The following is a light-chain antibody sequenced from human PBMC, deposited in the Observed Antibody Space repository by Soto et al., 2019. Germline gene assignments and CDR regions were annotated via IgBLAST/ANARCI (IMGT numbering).Light chain of an antibody. Sequence: DIQITHSPSTPSAFLGDRVTLTFRASQSVSTWLAWYQQRPGKAPKLLIHDASSLERGVPSRFSGSGSGTEFTLTISSLQPDDFAAYYCQQYDTYPSTFGQGTKVDIK. V-gene: IGKV1-5*01. CDR3: QQYDTYPST. CDR1: QSVSTW. CDR2: DAS. J-gene: IGKJ1*01.